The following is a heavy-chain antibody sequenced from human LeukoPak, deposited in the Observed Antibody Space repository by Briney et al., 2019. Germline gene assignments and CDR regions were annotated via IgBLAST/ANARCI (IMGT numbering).Heavy chain of an antibody. J-gene: IGHJ6*02. Sequence: SETLSLTCTVSGGSISSGGYYWSWIRQHPGKGLEWVGYIYYSGSTYYNPSLKSRVTISVDTSKNQFFLKLSSVTAADTAVYYCARDCSSTSCYNGMDVWGQGTTVTVSS. D-gene: IGHD2-2*02. V-gene: IGHV4-31*03. CDR2: IYYSGST. CDR1: GGSISSGGYY. CDR3: ARDCSSTSCYNGMDV.